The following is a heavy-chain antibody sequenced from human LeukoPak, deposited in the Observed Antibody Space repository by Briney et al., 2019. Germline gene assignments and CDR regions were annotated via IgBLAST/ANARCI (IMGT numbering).Heavy chain of an antibody. J-gene: IGHJ6*03. CDR3: AKARIEMWAPEDYYMDV. Sequence: GGSLRLSCAASGFTFSSYAVTWVRQAPGKGLEWVSAISGTGGSTYYADSVKGRFTISRDNSKNTLYLQMNSLRAEDTAVYYCAKARIEMWAPEDYYMDVWGKGTTVTVSS. CDR2: ISGTGGST. CDR1: GFTFSSYA. D-gene: IGHD5-24*01. V-gene: IGHV3-23*01.